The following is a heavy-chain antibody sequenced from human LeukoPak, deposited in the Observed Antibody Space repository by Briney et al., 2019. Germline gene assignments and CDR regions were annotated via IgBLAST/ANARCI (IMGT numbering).Heavy chain of an antibody. CDR3: ARGGIVVVPAAMGAFDI. V-gene: IGHV1-69*05. CDR2: IIPIFGTA. J-gene: IGHJ3*02. CDR1: GGTFSSYA. D-gene: IGHD2-2*01. Sequence: GASVKVSCKASGGTFSSYAISWVRQAPGQGLEWMGGIIPIFGTANYAQKFQGRVTITTVESTSTAYMELSSLRSEDTAVYYCARGGIVVVPAAMGAFDIWGQGTMVTVSS.